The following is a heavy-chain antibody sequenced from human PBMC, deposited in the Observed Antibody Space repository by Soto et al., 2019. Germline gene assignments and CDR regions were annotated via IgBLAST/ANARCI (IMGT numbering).Heavy chain of an antibody. Sequence: QVQLVQSGGEVRKPGASVKVSCKASGYTFTSHGISWVRQAPGQGLEWMGWISAYNGDTDYAQKLTARVTDPTDSYPTHADMELRSLTSEDPPGCYCARMVRGSNIDYYHYTEVWGKGTTGSVSS. CDR1: GYTFTSHG. V-gene: IGHV1-18*01. CDR3: ARMVRGSNIDYYHYTEV. J-gene: IGHJ6*03. D-gene: IGHD3-10*01. CDR2: ISAYNGDT.